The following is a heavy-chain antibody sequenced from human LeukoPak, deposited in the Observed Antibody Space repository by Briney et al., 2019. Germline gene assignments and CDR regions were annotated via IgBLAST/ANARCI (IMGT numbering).Heavy chain of an antibody. CDR2: INHSGST. Sequence: SETLSLTCAVYGGSFSVYYWSWIRQPPGKGLEWIGEINHSGSTNYNPSLKSRVTISVDTSKNQFSLKLSSVTAADTAVYYCARHVDYGDYLDYWGQGTLVTVSS. J-gene: IGHJ4*02. V-gene: IGHV4-34*01. D-gene: IGHD4-17*01. CDR3: ARHVDYGDYLDY. CDR1: GGSFSVYY.